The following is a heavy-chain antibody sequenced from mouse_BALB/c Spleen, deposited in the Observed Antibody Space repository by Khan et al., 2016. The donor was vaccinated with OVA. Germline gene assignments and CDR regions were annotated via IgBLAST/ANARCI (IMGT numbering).Heavy chain of an antibody. Sequence: VQLQESGPGLVKPSQSLSLTCTVTGYSITTNYAWDWIRQFPGNKLEWMGSISYSGSTSYNPSLKSRISITRDTSKNQFFLQLNSVTTEDTATYYCARKNYYGYAVDYWGQGTAVTVSS. V-gene: IGHV3-2*02. J-gene: IGHJ4*01. D-gene: IGHD1-1*01. CDR2: ISYSGST. CDR1: GYSITTNYA. CDR3: ARKNYYGYAVDY.